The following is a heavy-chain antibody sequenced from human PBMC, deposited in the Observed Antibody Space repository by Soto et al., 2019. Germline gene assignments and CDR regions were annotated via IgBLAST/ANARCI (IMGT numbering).Heavy chain of an antibody. V-gene: IGHV3-13*01. CDR3: ARELSAQSDY. CDR2: IGTIGDT. CDR1: GFTFRSFD. J-gene: IGHJ4*01. Sequence: GGSLRLSCAASGFTFRSFDFHWVRQATGKGLEWVATIGTIGDTYYPVSVKGRFTVSRENANSSVSLQMDSLRVGDTAVYYCARELSAQSDYWGQGILVTVSS.